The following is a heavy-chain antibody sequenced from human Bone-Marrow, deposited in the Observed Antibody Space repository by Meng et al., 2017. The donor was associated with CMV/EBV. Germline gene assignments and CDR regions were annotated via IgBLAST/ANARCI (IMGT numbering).Heavy chain of an antibody. V-gene: IGHV3-30-3*01. D-gene: IGHD2-2*02. CDR3: ARGCSSTSCYNHDAFDI. J-gene: IGHJ3*02. CDR2: ISYDGSNK. CDR1: GFTFSSYA. Sequence: GGSLRLSCAASGFTFSSYAMHWVRQAPGKGLEWVAVISYDGSNKYYADSVKGRFTISRDNSKNTLYLQMNSLRAEDTAVYYCARGCSSTSCYNHDAFDIWGQGTTVTVSS.